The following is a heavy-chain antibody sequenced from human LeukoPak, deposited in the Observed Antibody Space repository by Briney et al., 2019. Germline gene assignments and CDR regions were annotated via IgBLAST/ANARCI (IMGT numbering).Heavy chain of an antibody. Sequence: SETLSLTCTVSGGAIGTYHWSWIRQPPGEGLEWIGYIGDIGITNYYPSLESRVPISADASTNQVSMRLTSVTAADTAVYYCARHRSPYYDGLGVWGQGTTVTVSS. CDR3: ARHRSPYYDGLGV. CDR2: IGDIGIT. V-gene: IGHV4-59*08. CDR1: GGAIGTYH. J-gene: IGHJ6*02. D-gene: IGHD3-16*01.